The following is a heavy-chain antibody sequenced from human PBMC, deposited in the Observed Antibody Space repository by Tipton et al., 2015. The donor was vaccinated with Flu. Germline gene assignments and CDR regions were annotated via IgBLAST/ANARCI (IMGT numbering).Heavy chain of an antibody. J-gene: IGHJ3*02. CDR3: ARPSYDFWSGQNAFDI. CDR2: IWYDGSNK. V-gene: IGHV3-33*08. D-gene: IGHD3-3*01. CDR1: GFTFSSYG. Sequence: RSLRLSCAASGFTFSSYGMHWVRQAPGKGLEWVAVIWYDGSNKYYADSVKGRFTISRDNSKNTLYLQMNSLRAEDTAVYYCARPSYDFWSGQNAFDIWGQGTMVTVSS.